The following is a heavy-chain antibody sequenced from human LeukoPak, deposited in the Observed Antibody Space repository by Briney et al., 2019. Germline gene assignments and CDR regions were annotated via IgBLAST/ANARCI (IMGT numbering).Heavy chain of an antibody. V-gene: IGHV4-59*01. Sequence: PSETLSLTCTVSGGSINSYYWSWIRQPPGKGLEWIGYIYYSGSTNYNPSLKSRVTISVDTSKNQFSLKLSSVTAADTAVCYCAREGYDSLWGQGTLVTVSS. CDR3: AREGYDSL. J-gene: IGHJ4*02. CDR1: GGSINSYY. CDR2: IYYSGST. D-gene: IGHD3-3*01.